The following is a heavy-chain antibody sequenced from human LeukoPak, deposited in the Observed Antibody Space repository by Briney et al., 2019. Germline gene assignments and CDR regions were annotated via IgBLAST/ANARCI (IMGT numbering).Heavy chain of an antibody. CDR2: ISSSSSYI. D-gene: IGHD3-22*01. V-gene: IGHV3-21*01. Sequence: PGGSLRLSCAASGFTFSSYSMNWVRQAPGKGLEWVSSISSSSSYIYYADSVKGRFTISRDNAKNSLYLQMNSLRAEDTAVYYCASYYYDSSGYYYFNYWGQGTLVTVSS. CDR1: GFTFSSYS. CDR3: ASYYYDSSGYYYFNY. J-gene: IGHJ4*02.